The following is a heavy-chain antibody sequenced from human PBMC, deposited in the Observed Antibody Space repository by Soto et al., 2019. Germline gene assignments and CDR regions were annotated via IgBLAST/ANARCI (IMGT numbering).Heavy chain of an antibody. CDR2: ISGSGGST. CDR1: GFTFNSYA. Sequence: EVQLLESGGGLVQPGGSLRLSCAASGFTFNSYAMSWVRQAPGKGLEWVSGISGSGGSTHYADSVKGRFTISRDNSKNTLYLQMNSLRGEDTALYYCAREKYDSGWNWFDPWGQGTLVTVSS. D-gene: IGHD6-19*01. V-gene: IGHV3-23*01. CDR3: AREKYDSGWNWFDP. J-gene: IGHJ5*02.